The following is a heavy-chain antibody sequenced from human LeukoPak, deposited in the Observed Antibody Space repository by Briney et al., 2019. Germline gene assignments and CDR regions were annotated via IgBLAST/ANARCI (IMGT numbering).Heavy chain of an antibody. Sequence: SETLSLTCTVSGGSISSSSYYWGWIRQPPGKGLEWIGSIYYSGSTYYNPSLKSRVTISVDTSKNQFSLKLSSVTAADTAVYYCVVEMAYYFDYWGQGTLVTVSS. V-gene: IGHV4-39*01. D-gene: IGHD5-24*01. CDR2: IYYSGST. CDR1: GGSISSSSYY. CDR3: VVEMAYYFDY. J-gene: IGHJ4*02.